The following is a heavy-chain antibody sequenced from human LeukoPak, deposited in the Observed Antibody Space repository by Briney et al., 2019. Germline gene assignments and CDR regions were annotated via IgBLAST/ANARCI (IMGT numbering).Heavy chain of an antibody. CDR2: ISSSSSTI. V-gene: IGHV3-48*02. CDR1: GFTFSSYS. D-gene: IGHD6-19*01. CDR3: ARDRYSSGWYPFDY. J-gene: IGHJ4*02. Sequence: GGSLRLSCAASGFTFSSYSMNWVRQAPGKGLEWVSYISSSSSTIYYADSVKGRFTISRDKAKNSLYLQMNSLRDEDTAVYYCARDRYSSGWYPFDYWGQGTLVTVSS.